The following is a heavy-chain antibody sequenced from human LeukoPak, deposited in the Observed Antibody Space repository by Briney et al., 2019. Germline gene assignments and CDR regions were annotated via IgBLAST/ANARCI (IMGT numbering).Heavy chain of an antibody. Sequence: GGSLRLSCAASGFTFNTYSMNWVRQAPCKGLEWVSSINSSSAYIYYTDSVKGRFAISRDNAKNSLYMEMNCMRVEDTAVYYCTTSATIFGVVLRNYFDPWGQGTLVTVSS. CDR3: TTSATIFGVVLRNYFDP. CDR2: INSSSAYI. V-gene: IGHV3-21*01. J-gene: IGHJ5*02. CDR1: GFTFNTYS. D-gene: IGHD3-3*01.